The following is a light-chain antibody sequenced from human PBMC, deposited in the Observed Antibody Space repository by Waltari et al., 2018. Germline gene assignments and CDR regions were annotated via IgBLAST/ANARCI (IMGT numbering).Light chain of an antibody. J-gene: IGLJ3*02. CDR3: CSYAGSYIWV. Sequence: QSALTQPRSVSGSPGQSVTISCPGPSTYVGPYYYVSWYQQLPDKAPKLMIYDVTKRPSGVPGRFSGSRSGNTASLTISGLQAEDEADYYCCSYAGSYIWVFGGGTKLTVL. CDR2: DVT. V-gene: IGLV2-11*01. CDR1: STYVGPYYY.